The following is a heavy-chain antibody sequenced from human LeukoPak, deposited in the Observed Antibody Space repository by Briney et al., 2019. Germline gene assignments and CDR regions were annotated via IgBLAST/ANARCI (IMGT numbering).Heavy chain of an antibody. CDR1: GFTFDDYA. V-gene: IGHV3-9*03. J-gene: IGHJ3*02. Sequence: PGRSLRLSCAASGFTFDDYAMHWVRQAPGKGLEWVSGISWNSGSIGYADSVKGRFTISRDNAKNSLYLQMNSLGAEDMALYYCAKGSDILTGDAFDIWGQGTMVTVSS. D-gene: IGHD3-9*01. CDR2: ISWNSGSI. CDR3: AKGSDILTGDAFDI.